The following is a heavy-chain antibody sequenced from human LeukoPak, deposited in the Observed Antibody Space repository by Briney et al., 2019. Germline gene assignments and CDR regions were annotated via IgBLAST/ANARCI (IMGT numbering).Heavy chain of an antibody. CDR1: GGSFSDYY. CDR3: AKGHRYSSGWYWSHWFDP. J-gene: IGHJ5*02. CDR2: INHSGST. V-gene: IGHV4-34*01. Sequence: SETLSLTCAVYGGSFSDYYWTWIRQPTGKGLEWIGEINHSGSTNYNPSLKSRVTISVDTSKKQFFLRLSSVTAADTAVYYCAKGHRYSSGWYWSHWFDPWGQGTLITVSS. D-gene: IGHD6-19*01.